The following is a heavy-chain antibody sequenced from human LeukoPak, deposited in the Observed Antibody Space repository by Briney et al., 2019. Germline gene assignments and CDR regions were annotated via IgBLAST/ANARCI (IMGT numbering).Heavy chain of an antibody. D-gene: IGHD2-21*02. CDR2: ISGSSTYI. J-gene: IGHJ3*02. CDR1: GFTFTTYS. V-gene: IGHV3-21*01. Sequence: SGGSLRLSCAASGFTFTTYSMNWVRQAPGKGLEWVSCISGSSTYIYYADSVKGRFTISRDNAKNSLYLQMNSLRAEDTAVYYCASRNQYCGGDCFWAFDIWGRGTMVTVSS. CDR3: ASRNQYCGGDCFWAFDI.